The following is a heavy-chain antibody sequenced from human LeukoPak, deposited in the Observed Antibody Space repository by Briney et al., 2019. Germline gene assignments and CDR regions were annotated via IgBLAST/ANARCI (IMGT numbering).Heavy chain of an antibody. D-gene: IGHD1-26*01. Sequence: SVKVSCKASGGTFSSYAISWVRQAPGQGLEWMGGIIPIFGTANYAQKFQGRVTITTDEFTSTAYMELSSLRSEDTAVYYCARDGGGRNYYYYMDVWGKGTTVTVSS. CDR3: ARDGGGRNYYYYMDV. CDR1: GGTFSSYA. V-gene: IGHV1-69*05. CDR2: IIPIFGTA. J-gene: IGHJ6*03.